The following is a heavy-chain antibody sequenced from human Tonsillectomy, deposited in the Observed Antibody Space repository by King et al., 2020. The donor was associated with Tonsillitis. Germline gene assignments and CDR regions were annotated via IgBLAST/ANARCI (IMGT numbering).Heavy chain of an antibody. J-gene: IGHJ4*02. D-gene: IGHD6-13*01. CDR3: ARPSYSSSWYGYFGY. V-gene: IGHV4-39*01. Sequence: QLQESGPGLVKPSETLSLTCTVSGGSISSSSDYWGWIRQPPGQGLEWIGNIHYSGSTYYNPSLKSRVTISVDTSKNQFSLKLSSVTAADTAVYYCARPSYSSSWYGYFGYWGQGTLVTVSS. CDR1: GGSISSSSDY. CDR2: IHYSGST.